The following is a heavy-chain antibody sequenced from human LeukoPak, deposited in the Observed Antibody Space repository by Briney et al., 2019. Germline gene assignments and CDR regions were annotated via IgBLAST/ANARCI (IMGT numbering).Heavy chain of an antibody. CDR3: TTDEDWNYARKDV. CDR1: GFTFSSYA. J-gene: IGHJ6*02. D-gene: IGHD1-7*01. Sequence: GGSLRLSCAASGFTFSSYAMHWVRQAPGKGLEWVAVISYDGSNKYYADSVKGRFTISRDNSKNTLYLQMNGLRAEDTAVYYCTTDEDWNYARKDVWGQGATVIVSS. CDR2: ISYDGSNK. V-gene: IGHV3-30-3*01.